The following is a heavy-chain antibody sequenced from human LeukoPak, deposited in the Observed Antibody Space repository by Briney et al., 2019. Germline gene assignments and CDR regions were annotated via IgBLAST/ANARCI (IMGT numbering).Heavy chain of an antibody. CDR1: GYSISSGYY. CDR2: IYHSGST. CDR3: ARDLSVLFVVVVAATQMGAFDI. D-gene: IGHD2-15*01. Sequence: SETLSLTCTVSGYSISSGYYWGWIRQPPGKGLEWIGSIYHSGSTYYNPSLKSRVTISVDTSKNQFSLKLSSVTAADTAVYYCARDLSVLFVVVVAATQMGAFDIWGQGTMVTVST. V-gene: IGHV4-38-2*02. J-gene: IGHJ3*02.